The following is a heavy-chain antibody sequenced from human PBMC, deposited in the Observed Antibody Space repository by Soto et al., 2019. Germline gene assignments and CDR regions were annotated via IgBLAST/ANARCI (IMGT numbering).Heavy chain of an antibody. J-gene: IGHJ4*02. D-gene: IGHD5-18*01. Sequence: SETLSLTCPFSGGSVTSDEDYWSWIRQSPGKGLEWIGYISNSGSTGYNPSLKTRLSMSVDRSKNQFTLRLTSVTAADTAVYFCATESGSTYGYFDYWGQGTLVTVSS. CDR1: GGSVTSDEDY. CDR2: ISNSGST. V-gene: IGHV4-30-4*01. CDR3: ATESGSTYGYFDY.